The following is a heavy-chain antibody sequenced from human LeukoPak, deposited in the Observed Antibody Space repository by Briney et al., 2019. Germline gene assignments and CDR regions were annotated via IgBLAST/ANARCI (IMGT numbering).Heavy chain of an antibody. Sequence: GASVKVSCKASGYTFTSYDINWVRQATGQGLEWMGWMNPNSGNTGYAQKFQGRVTMTRNTSISTAYMELGSPRSEDTAVYYCARSEVVGATRFWGQGTLVTVSS. V-gene: IGHV1-8*01. CDR1: GYTFTSYD. D-gene: IGHD1-26*01. CDR2: MNPNSGNT. CDR3: ARSEVVGATRF. J-gene: IGHJ4*02.